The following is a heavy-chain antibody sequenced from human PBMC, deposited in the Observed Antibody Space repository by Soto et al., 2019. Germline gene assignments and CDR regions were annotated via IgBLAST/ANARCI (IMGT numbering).Heavy chain of an antibody. Sequence: LRLSCAASGFTFSSYSMNWVRQAPGKGLEWVSSISSSSSYIYYADSVKGRFTISRDNAKNSLYLQMNSLRAEDTAVYYCARDLSSSSSGFYWGQGTLVTVSS. D-gene: IGHD6-6*01. CDR1: GFTFSSYS. CDR2: ISSSSSYI. J-gene: IGHJ4*02. CDR3: ARDLSSSSSGFY. V-gene: IGHV3-21*01.